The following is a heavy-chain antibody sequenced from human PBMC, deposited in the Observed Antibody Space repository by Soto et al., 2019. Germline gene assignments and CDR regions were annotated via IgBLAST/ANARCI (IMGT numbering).Heavy chain of an antibody. CDR3: AAESAYGGNPLAFLY. J-gene: IGHJ4*02. Sequence: QVQLVQAGGEVKRPGSSVRVSCMASADTFSSYAISWVRQAPGQGLDWMGGIIPFFNTPNYAQKFQGRVTITADESTSTAYMDLSSLRSEDTAMYYCAAESAYGGNPLAFLYWGQGTLVTVSS. CDR2: IIPFFNTP. CDR1: ADTFSSYA. D-gene: IGHD2-21*01. V-gene: IGHV1-69*01.